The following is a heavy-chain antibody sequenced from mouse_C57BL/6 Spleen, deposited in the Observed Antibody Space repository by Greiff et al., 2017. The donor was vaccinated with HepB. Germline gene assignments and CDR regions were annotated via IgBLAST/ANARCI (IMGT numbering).Heavy chain of an antibody. CDR2: ISSGGDYI. Sequence: EVNVVESGEGLVKPGGSLKLSCAASGFTFSSYAMSWVRQTPEKRLEWVAYISSGGDYIYYADTVKGRFTISRDNARNTLYLQMSSLKSEDTAMYYCTREGDFGTTVVRYFDVWGTGTTVTVSS. J-gene: IGHJ1*03. V-gene: IGHV5-9-1*02. CDR1: GFTFSSYA. CDR3: TREGDFGTTVVRYFDV. D-gene: IGHD1-1*01.